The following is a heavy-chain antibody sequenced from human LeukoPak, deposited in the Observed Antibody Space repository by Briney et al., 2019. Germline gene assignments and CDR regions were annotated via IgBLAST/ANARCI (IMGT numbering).Heavy chain of an antibody. J-gene: IGHJ3*02. CDR2: MYTSGNT. Sequence: SETLSLTCSVSGGSISSPYWSWIRQSAGKGLEWIGRMYTSGNTIYNPSLKSRVTMSVDTSKNQFSLKLSSVTAADTAVYYCARDNSGSYMRGGAFDIWGQGTMVTVSS. D-gene: IGHD1-26*01. CDR3: ARDNSGSYMRGGAFDI. V-gene: IGHV4-4*07. CDR1: GGSISSPY.